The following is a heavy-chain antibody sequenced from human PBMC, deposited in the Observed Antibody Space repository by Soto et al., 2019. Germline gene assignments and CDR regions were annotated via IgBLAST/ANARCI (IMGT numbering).Heavy chain of an antibody. CDR1: GFTFSSHG. V-gene: IGHV3-30*18. J-gene: IGHJ4*02. Sequence: GGSLRLSCAASGFTFSSHGMYWVRQAPGKGLEWVAHMAYDGSNEDYADSVKGRFTISRDNSKNTLYLQMNSLRAEDTAVYYCAKDRGYSYGPDPIDYWGQGTLVTVSS. CDR2: MAYDGSNE. CDR3: AKDRGYSYGPDPIDY. D-gene: IGHD5-18*01.